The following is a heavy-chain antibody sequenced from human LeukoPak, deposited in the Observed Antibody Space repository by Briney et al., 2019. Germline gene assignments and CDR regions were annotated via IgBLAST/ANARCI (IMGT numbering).Heavy chain of an antibody. CDR3: ASDYDILTGHGNYYYYMDV. V-gene: IGHV1-69*06. Sequence: ASVKVSCKASGGTFSSYAISWVRQAPGQGLEWMGGIIPIFGTTNYAQKFQDRVTITADKSTSTACMELSSLRSEDTAVYYCASDYDILTGHGNYYYYMDVWGKGTTVTISS. CDR2: IIPIFGTT. J-gene: IGHJ6*03. CDR1: GGTFSSYA. D-gene: IGHD3-9*01.